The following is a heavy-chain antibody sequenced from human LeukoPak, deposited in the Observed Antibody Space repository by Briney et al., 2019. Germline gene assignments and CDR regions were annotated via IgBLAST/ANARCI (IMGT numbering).Heavy chain of an antibody. V-gene: IGHV3-7*01. J-gene: IGHJ4*02. D-gene: IGHD3/OR15-3a*01. CDR1: GFSLSRYW. Sequence: PGGSLRLSCAASGFSLSRYWMSWVRQAPGQGVEWVANIGKDGSGNHYADSVKGRFTISRDNAKNSLYLQMNSLRADDTAVYYCARDLDYYATDYWGQGTLVTVSS. CDR3: ARDLDYYATDY. CDR2: IGKDGSGN.